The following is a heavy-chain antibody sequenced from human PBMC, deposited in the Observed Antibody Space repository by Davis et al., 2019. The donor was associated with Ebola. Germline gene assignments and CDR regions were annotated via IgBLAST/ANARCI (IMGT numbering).Heavy chain of an antibody. V-gene: IGHV3-7*01. CDR2: IKQDGSEK. Sequence: PGGSLRLSCAASGFTFSNHWMTWVRQAPGKGLEWVANIKQDGSEKYYVDSVKGRFTISRDNDKNSLSLQMNGLRAEDTAVYYCARGPPTGNSFTYWGQGTLVTVSS. J-gene: IGHJ4*02. D-gene: IGHD4-23*01. CDR3: ARGPPTGNSFTY. CDR1: GFTFSNHW.